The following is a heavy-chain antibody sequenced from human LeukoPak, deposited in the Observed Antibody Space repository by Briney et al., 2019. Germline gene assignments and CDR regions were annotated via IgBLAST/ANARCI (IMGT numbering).Heavy chain of an antibody. J-gene: IGHJ4*02. V-gene: IGHV3-23*01. CDR1: GFTFSSYS. D-gene: IGHD3-10*01. CDR2: ISGSGGTT. Sequence: GGSLRLSCAASGFTFSSYSMNWVRQAPGKGLEWVSGISGSGGTTYYADSVKGRFTISRDNSKNTLYLQMNSLRAEDTAVYYCARVDYYGSGSYYDYWGQGTLVTVSS. CDR3: ARVDYYGSGSYYDY.